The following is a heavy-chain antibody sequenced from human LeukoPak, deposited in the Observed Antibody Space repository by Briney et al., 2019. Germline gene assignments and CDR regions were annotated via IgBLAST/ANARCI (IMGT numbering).Heavy chain of an antibody. CDR3: ASLTYDSSGYYQHN. CDR2: IYYSGST. Sequence: SETLSLTCTVSGGSICSGGYYWSWIRQHPGKGLEWIGYIYYSGSTYYNPSLKSRVTISVDTSKNQFSLKLSSVTAADTAVYYCASLTYDSSGYYQHNWGQGTLVTVSS. D-gene: IGHD3-22*01. J-gene: IGHJ4*02. CDR1: GGSICSGGYY. V-gene: IGHV4-31*03.